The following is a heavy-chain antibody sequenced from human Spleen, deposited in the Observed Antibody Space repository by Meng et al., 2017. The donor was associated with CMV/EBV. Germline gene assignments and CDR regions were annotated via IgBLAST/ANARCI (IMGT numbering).Heavy chain of an antibody. CDR2: IRGEGNSI. J-gene: IGHJ4*02. V-gene: IGHV3-11*01. CDR1: RFTFTDHS. D-gene: IGHD2-21*01. Sequence: SRFTFTDHSVGWVRQAPGKGLEWLSNIRGEGNSIFYADSVRGRFTISRDYAKNSFYLQVNGLRVDDTAVYYCARQFVWGQLLYFGNWGQGMLVTVSS. CDR3: ARQFVWGQLLYFGN.